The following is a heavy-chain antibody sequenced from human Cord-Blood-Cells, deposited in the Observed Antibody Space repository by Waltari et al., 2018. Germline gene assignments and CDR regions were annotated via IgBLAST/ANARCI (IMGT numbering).Heavy chain of an antibody. J-gene: IGHJ4*02. V-gene: IGHV4-34*01. Sequence: QVQLQQWGAGLLKPSETLSLTCAVYGGSFSGYYWSWIRQPPGKGLEWIGEINHSGSTNYNPSLKSRVTISVDTSRNQFSLKLSSVTAADTAVYYCARAGTRTTVDYWGQGTLVTVSS. D-gene: IGHD4-17*01. CDR3: ARAGTRTTVDY. CDR2: INHSGST. CDR1: GGSFSGYY.